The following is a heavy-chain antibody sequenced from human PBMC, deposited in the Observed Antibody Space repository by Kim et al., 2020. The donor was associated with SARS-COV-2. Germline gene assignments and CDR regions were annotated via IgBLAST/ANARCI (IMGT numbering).Heavy chain of an antibody. CDR3: ARGLLRVTTSGYAMDV. Sequence: GGSLRLSCAASGFTFRTYWMHWVRQAPGKGLVWVSLINSGGSSTSYADSVKGRFTISRDNAKNTLYLQMNSLRAEDTALYYCARGLLRVTTSGYAMDVWGRGTTVTLS. CDR1: GFTFRTYW. D-gene: IGHD4-17*01. CDR2: INSGGSST. J-gene: IGHJ6*02. V-gene: IGHV3-74*01.